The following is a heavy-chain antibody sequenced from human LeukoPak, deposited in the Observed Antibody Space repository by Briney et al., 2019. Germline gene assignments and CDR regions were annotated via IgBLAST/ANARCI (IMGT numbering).Heavy chain of an antibody. CDR1: GFTFDDYA. Sequence: GRSLRLSCAASGFTFDDYAMHWVRQAPGKGLEWVSGISWNSGSIGYADSVKGRFTISRDNAKNSLYLQMNSLRAEDMALYYCAKSFRPSVDTAMVHFDYWGQGTLVTVSS. CDR2: ISWNSGSI. V-gene: IGHV3-9*03. CDR3: AKSFRPSVDTAMVHFDY. D-gene: IGHD5-18*01. J-gene: IGHJ4*02.